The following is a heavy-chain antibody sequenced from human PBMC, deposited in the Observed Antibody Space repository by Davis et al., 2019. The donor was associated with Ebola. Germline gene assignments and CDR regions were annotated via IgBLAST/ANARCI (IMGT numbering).Heavy chain of an antibody. D-gene: IGHD5-12*01. CDR3: ARHGGGSGYDY. CDR1: GGSVSGYY. CDR2: INHSGST. V-gene: IGHV4-34*01. J-gene: IGHJ4*02. Sequence: SETLSLTCAVYGGSVSGYYWSWIRQPPGKGLEWSGEINHSGSTNYNPSLKSRVTISVDTSKNQFSLKLSSVTAADTAVYYCARHGGGSGYDYWGQGTLVTVSS.